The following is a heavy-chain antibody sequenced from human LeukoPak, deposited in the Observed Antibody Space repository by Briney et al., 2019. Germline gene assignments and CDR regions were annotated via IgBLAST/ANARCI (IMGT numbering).Heavy chain of an antibody. Sequence: VQPGRSLRLSCAASGFTFDDYAMHWVRQAPGKGLEWVSGISWNSGSIGYADSVKGRFTISRDNAKNSLYLQMNSLRAEDTALYYCAKDMGEYYDSSGYPYDYWGQGTLVTVSS. D-gene: IGHD3-22*01. CDR2: ISWNSGSI. J-gene: IGHJ4*02. V-gene: IGHV3-9*01. CDR1: GFTFDDYA. CDR3: AKDMGEYYDSSGYPYDY.